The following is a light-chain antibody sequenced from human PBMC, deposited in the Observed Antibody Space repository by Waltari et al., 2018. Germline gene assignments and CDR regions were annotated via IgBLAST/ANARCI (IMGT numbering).Light chain of an antibody. J-gene: IGKJ1*01. Sequence: EIVMTQSQATLLVFPGERATLSCRARQSIRSNLALYQHKPGQAPRLLIYGASTRATGIPARFSGSGSGTEFTLTISSLQSEDFAVYFCQQYDNWLGTFGQGTKVEIK. CDR2: GAS. V-gene: IGKV3-15*01. CDR1: QSIRSN. CDR3: QQYDNWLGT.